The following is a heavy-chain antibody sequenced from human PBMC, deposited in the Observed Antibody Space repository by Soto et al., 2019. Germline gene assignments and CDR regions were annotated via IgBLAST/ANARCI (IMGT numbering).Heavy chain of an antibody. V-gene: IGHV3-7*01. J-gene: IGHJ6*03. CDR1: GFTFSSYW. Sequence: PGGSLRLSCAASGFTFSSYWMSWVRQAPGKGLEWVANIKQDGSEKYYVDSVKGRFTISRDNAKNSLYLQMNSLRAEDTAVYYCARVPPFRGFLEWSEFRYYYYMDVWGKGTTVTVSS. CDR3: ARVPPFRGFLEWSEFRYYYYMDV. CDR2: IKQDGSEK. D-gene: IGHD3-3*01.